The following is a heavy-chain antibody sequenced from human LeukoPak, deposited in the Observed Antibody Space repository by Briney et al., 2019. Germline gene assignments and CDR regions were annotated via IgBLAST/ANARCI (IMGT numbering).Heavy chain of an antibody. J-gene: IGHJ3*02. V-gene: IGHV5-51*01. CDR1: GYSFTSYW. D-gene: IGHD3-16*02. CDR2: IYPGDSDT. CDR3: ARPPRYYDYIWGGYRNDAFDI. Sequence: KPGESLKISCKGSGYSFTSYWIGWVRQMPGKGLEWMGIIYPGDSDTRYSPSFQGQVTISADKSISTAYLQWSSLKASDTAMYYCARPPRYYDYIWGGYRNDAFDIWGQGTMVTVSS.